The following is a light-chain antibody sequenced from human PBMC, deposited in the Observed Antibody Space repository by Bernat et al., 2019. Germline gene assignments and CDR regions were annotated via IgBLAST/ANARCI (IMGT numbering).Light chain of an antibody. CDR3: SSCAGGNNLV. CDR1: SSDVGGYGY. CDR2: EVT. V-gene: IGLV2-8*01. Sequence: SALTQPPSASGSPGQSVTISCTGSSSDVGGYGYVSWYQQHPGKAPKLLIYEVTKRPSGVPDRFSGSKSGNTASLTVSGLQAEDEADYYCSSCAGGNNLVFGGGTKLTVL. J-gene: IGLJ3*02.